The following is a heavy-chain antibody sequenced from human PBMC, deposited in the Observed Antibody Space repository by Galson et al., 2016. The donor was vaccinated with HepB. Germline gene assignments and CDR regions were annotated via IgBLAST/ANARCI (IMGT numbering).Heavy chain of an antibody. J-gene: IGHJ4*02. CDR3: ARRQDTPASPFDY. D-gene: IGHD2-2*01. V-gene: IGHV4-39*01. CDR1: GDSISSSRSF. CDR2: IYYSGIT. Sequence: TLSLTCTVSGDSISSSRSFLDWVRQPPGKGLEWIGSIYYSGITYYNPSLKSRVTISEDTSSQFSLNLRALTAADTAIYYCARRQDTPASPFDYWGQGTQVTVSS.